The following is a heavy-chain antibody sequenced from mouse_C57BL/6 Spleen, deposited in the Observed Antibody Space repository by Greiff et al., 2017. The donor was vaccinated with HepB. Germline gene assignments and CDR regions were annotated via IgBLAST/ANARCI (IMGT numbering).Heavy chain of an antibody. V-gene: IGHV2-2*01. J-gene: IGHJ4*01. D-gene: IGHD1-1*01. CDR3: ARDPFTTVVGYYAMDY. Sequence: QVQLKQSGPGLVQPSQSLSITCTVSGFSLTSYGVHWVRQSPGKGLEWLGVIWSGGSTDYNAAFISRLSISKDNSKSQVFFKMNSLQADDTAIYYCARDPFTTVVGYYAMDYWGQGTSVTVSS. CDR1: GFSLTSYG. CDR2: IWSGGST.